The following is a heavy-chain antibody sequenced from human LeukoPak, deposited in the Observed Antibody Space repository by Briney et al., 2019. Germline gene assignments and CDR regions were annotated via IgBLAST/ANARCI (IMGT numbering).Heavy chain of an antibody. J-gene: IGHJ4*02. CDR3: ARIYSRGWSLDS. D-gene: IGHD6-19*01. V-gene: IGHV4-4*07. CDR1: GVSISSYY. CDR2: MFTNGST. Sequence: SETLSLTCSVSGVSISSYYWTWIRQSAGKGLEWIGRMFTNGSTKYSPSFESRVTMSRDASKNQFSLRLNSVTAADTAIYYCARIYSRGWSLDSWGPGTLVTVSS.